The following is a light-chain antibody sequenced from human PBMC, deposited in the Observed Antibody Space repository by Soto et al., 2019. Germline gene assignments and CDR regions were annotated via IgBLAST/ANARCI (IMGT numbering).Light chain of an antibody. CDR1: QSVLLSSNTKNY. CDR3: QQSYSTPIT. Sequence: DIVMTQSPDSLAVSLGERASINCKSSQSVLLSSNTKNYLAWYQQKPGQPPKLLIYWASTRESGVPNRFSGGVSGTDFTLTISSLQAEDVAVYYCQQSYSTPITFGQGTLLEIK. CDR2: WAS. V-gene: IGKV4-1*01. J-gene: IGKJ5*01.